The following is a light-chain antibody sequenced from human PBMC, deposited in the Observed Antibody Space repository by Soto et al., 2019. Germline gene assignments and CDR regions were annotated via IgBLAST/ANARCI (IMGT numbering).Light chain of an antibody. CDR1: SSDVGGYNY. J-gene: IGLJ1*01. V-gene: IGLV2-14*01. Sequence: SLLARPASVSGSPGQSITISCPGTSSDVGGYNYVSWYQQHPGKAPKLMIYDVSNRPSGVSNRFSGSKSGNTASLTISGLQAEDEADYYCSSYTSSSTYVFGTGTKVTVL. CDR2: DVS. CDR3: SSYTSSSTYV.